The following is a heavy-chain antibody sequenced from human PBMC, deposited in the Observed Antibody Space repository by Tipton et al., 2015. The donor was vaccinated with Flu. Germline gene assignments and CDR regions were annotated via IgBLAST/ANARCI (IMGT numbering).Heavy chain of an antibody. CDR1: GGSFSGYY. CDR3: AGQIGAFDI. J-gene: IGHJ3*02. D-gene: IGHD3-22*01. Sequence: LRLSCAVYGGSFSGYYWSWIRQPPGKGLEWIGEINHSGSTNYNPSLKSRVTISVDTSKNQFSLKLSSVTAADTAVYYCAGQIGAFDIWGQGTMVTVSS. CDR2: INHSGST. V-gene: IGHV4-34*01.